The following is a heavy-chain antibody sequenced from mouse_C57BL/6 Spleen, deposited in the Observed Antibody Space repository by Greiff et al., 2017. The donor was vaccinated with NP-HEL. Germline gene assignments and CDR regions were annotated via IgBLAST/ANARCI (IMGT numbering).Heavy chain of an antibody. Sequence: QVQLQQPGAELVKPGASVTMSCTASGYTFTSYWITWVKQRPGQGLEWIGDIYPGSGSTNYIAKFKSKATLTVDTSSSTAYMQLSSLTSEDSAVYYCARPLVYYYAVDYGGQGTAVAVSA. V-gene: IGHV1-55*01. CDR2: IYPGSGST. J-gene: IGHJ4*01. CDR3: ARPLVYYYAVDY. CDR1: GYTFTSYW. D-gene: IGHD2-10*02.